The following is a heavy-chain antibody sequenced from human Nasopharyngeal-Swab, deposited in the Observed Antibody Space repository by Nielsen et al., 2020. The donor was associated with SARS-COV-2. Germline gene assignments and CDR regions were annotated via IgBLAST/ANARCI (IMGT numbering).Heavy chain of an antibody. CDR3: ARDREYFQH. J-gene: IGHJ1*01. V-gene: IGHV4-31*02. CDR2: IYYSGST. Sequence: RQAPGKSLEWIGYIYYSGSTYYNPSLKSRVTISVDTSKNQFSLKLSSVTAADTAVYYCARDREYFQHWGQGTLVTVSS.